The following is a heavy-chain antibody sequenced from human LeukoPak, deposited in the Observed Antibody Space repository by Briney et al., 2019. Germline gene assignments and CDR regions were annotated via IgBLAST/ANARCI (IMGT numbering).Heavy chain of an antibody. V-gene: IGHV3-33*06. Sequence: GGSLRLSCAASGFTFRVFGMNWVRQAPGRGLEWVATTYYDGSNKYYADSVKGRFTISRDNSKNTVSLQMNSLRAEDTALYYCAKALYSNYYMDAWGKGTTVTVSS. CDR3: AKALYSNYYMDA. CDR2: TYYDGSNK. CDR1: GFTFRVFG. J-gene: IGHJ6*03. D-gene: IGHD4-11*01.